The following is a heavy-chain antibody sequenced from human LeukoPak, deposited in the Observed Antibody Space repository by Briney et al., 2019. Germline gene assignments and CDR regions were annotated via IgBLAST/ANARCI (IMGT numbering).Heavy chain of an antibody. V-gene: IGHV3-23*01. CDR3: AKKGQADDNGKPD. CDR1: GFTFSSYS. CDR2: LSDSGDSI. D-gene: IGHD1-1*01. J-gene: IGHJ1*01. Sequence: GGSLRLSCAASGFTFSSYSMNWVRQAPGKGLEWVSGLSDSGDSIYYADSVKGRFTISRDNSKNTQYLQMNSLRAEDTAIYYCAKKGQADDNGKPDWGQGTLVTVSS.